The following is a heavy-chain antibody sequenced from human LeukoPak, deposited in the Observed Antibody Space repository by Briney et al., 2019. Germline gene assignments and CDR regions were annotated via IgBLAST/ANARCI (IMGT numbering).Heavy chain of an antibody. D-gene: IGHD3-10*01. CDR3: ARGRGRPPQATCMDV. CDR2: ISSSGSTI. Sequence: QSGGSLRLSCAASGFTFSSCEMNWVRQAPGRGLEWVSYISSSGSTIYYADSVKGRFTISRDNAKNTLYLQMNSLRAEDTAVYYCARGRGRPPQATCMDVWGKGTTVTISS. CDR1: GFTFSSCE. V-gene: IGHV3-48*03. J-gene: IGHJ6*03.